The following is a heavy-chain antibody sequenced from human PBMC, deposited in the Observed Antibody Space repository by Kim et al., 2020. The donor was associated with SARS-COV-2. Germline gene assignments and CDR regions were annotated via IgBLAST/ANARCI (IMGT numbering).Heavy chain of an antibody. J-gene: IGHJ4*02. CDR2: DGSEK. Sequence: DGSEKNYVDSVKGRFSISRDNAKNSLYLQMNSLRAGDTAVYYCARDPHDYWGQGTLVTVSS. CDR3: ARDPHDY. V-gene: IGHV3-7*01.